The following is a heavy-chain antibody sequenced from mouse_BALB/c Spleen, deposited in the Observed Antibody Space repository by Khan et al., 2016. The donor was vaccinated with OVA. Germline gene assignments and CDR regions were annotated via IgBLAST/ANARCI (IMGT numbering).Heavy chain of an antibody. CDR1: GFSITSGYG. V-gene: IGHV3-2*02. CDR3: ARTARIKY. Sequence: EVQLQESGPGLVKPSQSLSLTCTVTGFSITSGYGWNWIRHFPGNKLEWMGYISYSGSTNFTPSLKSRISITRDTSKNQFFLQLNSVTTEDTATYYCARTARIKYWGQGTTLTVSS. D-gene: IGHD1-2*01. CDR2: ISYSGST. J-gene: IGHJ2*01.